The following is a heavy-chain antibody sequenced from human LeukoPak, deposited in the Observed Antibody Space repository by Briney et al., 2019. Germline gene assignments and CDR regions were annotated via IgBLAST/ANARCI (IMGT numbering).Heavy chain of an antibody. CDR3: ARVRSGSSAGNYGMDV. CDR2: INSDGSST. CDR1: GFTFSSYW. D-gene: IGHD1-26*01. Sequence: PGGSLRLSCAASGFTFSSYWMHWVRQAPGKGLVWVSRINSDGSSTTYADSVKGRFTISRDIAKYTLYLQMKSLRAEDTAVYFCARVRSGSSAGNYGMDVWGQGTTVTVSS. J-gene: IGHJ6*02. V-gene: IGHV3-74*01.